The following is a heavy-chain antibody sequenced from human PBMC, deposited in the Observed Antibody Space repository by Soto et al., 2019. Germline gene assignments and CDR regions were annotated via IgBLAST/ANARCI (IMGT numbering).Heavy chain of an antibody. D-gene: IGHD3-10*01. CDR1: GGSISSGGYY. CDR3: ARELRFGEDYYGMDV. V-gene: IGHV4-31*03. CDR2: IYYSGST. J-gene: IGHJ6*02. Sequence: QVQLQESGPGLVKPSQTLSLTCTVSGGSISSGGYYWSWIRQHPGKGLEWIGYIYYSGSTYYNPSLKSRVPISGDTSKNQFSLKLSSVTAADTAVYYCARELRFGEDYYGMDVWGQGTTVTVSS.